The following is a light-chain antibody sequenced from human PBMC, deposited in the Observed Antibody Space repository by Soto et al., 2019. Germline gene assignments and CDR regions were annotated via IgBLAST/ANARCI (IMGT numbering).Light chain of an antibody. J-gene: IGKJ4*01. CDR1: QSVSRGY. V-gene: IGKV3-20*01. CDR3: QQYDNSPLT. Sequence: EIVLTHSPVTLSLSPCERATLSFSASQSVSRGYLAWYQQRPGRAPRVLIHGASNRATGIADRFSGSGSGTDFTLTISRLEPEDFAVYYCQQYDNSPLTFGGGTKVDI. CDR2: GAS.